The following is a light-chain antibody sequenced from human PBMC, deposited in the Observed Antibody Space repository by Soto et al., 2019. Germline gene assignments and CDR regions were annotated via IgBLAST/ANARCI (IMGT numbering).Light chain of an antibody. CDR1: SGHSSYA. CDR2: VNSDGSH. V-gene: IGLV4-69*01. Sequence: QLVLTQSPSASASLGASVKLTCTLSSGHSSYAIAWHQQQPEKGPRYLMKVNSDGSHSKGDGIPDRFSGSTSGAERYLTISSLQSEDEADYYCQTWGTGIVLFGGGTKLTVL. J-gene: IGLJ2*01. CDR3: QTWGTGIVL.